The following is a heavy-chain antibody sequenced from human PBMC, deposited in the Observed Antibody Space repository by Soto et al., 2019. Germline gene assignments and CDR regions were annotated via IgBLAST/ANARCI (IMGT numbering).Heavy chain of an antibody. J-gene: IGHJ5*02. V-gene: IGHV4-4*02. CDR1: GGSISSRNW. D-gene: IGHD5-18*01. CDR3: ARVSPAQIQLWPKGLNWFDP. CDR2: IYHRGST. Sequence: QVQLQESGPGLVKPSGTLSLTCAVSGGSISSRNWWSWVRQPPGKGLEWIGEIYHRGSTNYNPSLKSRFTISVDKSKNPFSLKLSSVTAADTAVYYCARVSPAQIQLWPKGLNWFDPWGQGTLVTVSS.